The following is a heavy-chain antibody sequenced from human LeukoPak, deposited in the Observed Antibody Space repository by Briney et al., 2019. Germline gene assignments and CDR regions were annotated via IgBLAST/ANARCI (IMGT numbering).Heavy chain of an antibody. J-gene: IGHJ4*02. V-gene: IGHV5-51*01. Sequence: GASLKISCKGSGYSFTSYWIGWGRQLPGKGLEWMGIIYPGDSDTRYSPSFQGQVTISADKSISTAYLQWSSLKASDTAMYYCARASPSYRGYFDYWGQGTLVTVSS. D-gene: IGHD3-16*02. CDR2: IYPGDSDT. CDR1: GYSFTSYW. CDR3: ARASPSYRGYFDY.